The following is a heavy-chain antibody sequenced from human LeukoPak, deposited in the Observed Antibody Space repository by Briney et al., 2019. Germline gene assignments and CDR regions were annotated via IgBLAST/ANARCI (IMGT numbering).Heavy chain of an antibody. CDR2: IRYDGSNK. CDR1: GFTFSSYG. CDR3: ARDHRNRLDY. D-gene: IGHD1-14*01. Sequence: GGSLRLSCAASGFTFSSYGMHWVRQAPGKGLEWVAFIRYDGSNKYYADSVKGRFTISRDNSKNSLYQQMNSLRAEDTALYYCARDHRNRLDYWGQGTLVTVSS. V-gene: IGHV3-30*02. J-gene: IGHJ4*02.